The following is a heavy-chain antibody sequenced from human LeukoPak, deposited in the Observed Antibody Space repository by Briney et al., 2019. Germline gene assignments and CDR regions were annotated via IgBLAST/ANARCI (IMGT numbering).Heavy chain of an antibody. J-gene: IGHJ5*02. Sequence: SSETLSLTCTVSGGSISSGGYYWSWIRQHPGKGLEWIGYIYYSGSTYYNPSLKSRVTISVDTSKNQFSLKLSSVTAADTAVYYCARDGSASTRGEFDPWGQGTLVTVSS. V-gene: IGHV4-31*03. D-gene: IGHD2-15*01. CDR3: ARDGSASTRGEFDP. CDR2: IYYSGST. CDR1: GGSISSGGYY.